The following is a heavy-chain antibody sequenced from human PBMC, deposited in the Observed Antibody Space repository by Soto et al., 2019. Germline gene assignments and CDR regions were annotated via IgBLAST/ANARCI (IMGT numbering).Heavy chain of an antibody. J-gene: IGHJ6*02. CDR1: GYTFIRYG. V-gene: IGHV1-18*01. CDR2: ISPYNDYT. Sequence: QVQLVQSAAEVKKPGASVKVTCKASGYTFIRYGITWVRQAPGQGLEWVGWISPYNDYTEYAQKFHGRVTMTTDTSARTVTMALRGLRSDDTAVYYCARGGYDDNFWKKLNYYGLDVWGQGTTVTVSS. CDR3: ARGGYDDNFWKKLNYYGLDV. D-gene: IGHD3-16*01.